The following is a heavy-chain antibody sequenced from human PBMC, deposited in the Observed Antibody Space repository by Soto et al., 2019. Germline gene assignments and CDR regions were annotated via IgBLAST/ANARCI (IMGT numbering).Heavy chain of an antibody. V-gene: IGHV3-30*18. Sequence: QVQLVESGGGVVQPGRSLRLSCAASGFTFSSYGMHWVRQAPGKGLERVAVISYDGSNKYYADSVKGRFTISRDNSKNTLDLQMNSLRAEDTAVDYCAKDRYCSGGSRAYGCFDHWGQGTLVTVSA. CDR3: AKDRYCSGGSRAYGCFDH. CDR1: GFTFSSYG. CDR2: ISYDGSNK. D-gene: IGHD2-15*01. J-gene: IGHJ5*02.